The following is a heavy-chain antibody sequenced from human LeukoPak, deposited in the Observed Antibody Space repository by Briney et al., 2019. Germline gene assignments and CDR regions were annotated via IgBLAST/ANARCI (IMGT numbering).Heavy chain of an antibody. CDR1: GYTFTSYG. V-gene: IGHV1-69*13. J-gene: IGHJ4*02. D-gene: IGHD3-22*01. Sequence: SVTVSCTASGYTFTSYGISWVRQAPGQGLEWMGGIIPIFGTANYAQKFQGRVTITADESTSAAYMELSSLRSEDTAVYYCASTTYYYDSSGYLSFYFDYWGQGTLVTVSS. CDR3: ASTTYYYDSSGYLSFYFDY. CDR2: IIPIFGTA.